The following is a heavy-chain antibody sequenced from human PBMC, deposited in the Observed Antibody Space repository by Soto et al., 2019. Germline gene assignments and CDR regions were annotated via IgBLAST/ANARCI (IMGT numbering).Heavy chain of an antibody. J-gene: IGHJ6*02. V-gene: IGHV3-23*01. D-gene: IGHD2-8*01. CDR3: AKDHGPNSLTMARYGMDV. CDR2: ISGSGGST. CDR1: GFTFNSYV. Sequence: LESGGGSEQPGGSLRLSCVASGFTFNSYVLTWVRQAPGRGLEWVSSISGSGGSTDYRDSVRGRFTISRDNSKNTVYLQMNSLRADDTAVYYCAKDHGPNSLTMARYGMDVWGQGTTVTVSS.